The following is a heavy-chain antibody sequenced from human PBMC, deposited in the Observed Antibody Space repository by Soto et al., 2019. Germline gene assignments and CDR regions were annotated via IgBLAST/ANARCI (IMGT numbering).Heavy chain of an antibody. CDR1: GGSIISASYS. Sequence: QVQLQESGPRLVKPSQTLSLSCAVSGGSIISASYSWNWIRQSPGRGLEWIGHIYSSGSTYYNPALTSRVSISVHTSNNQFSLKLTAVTAADTAVYFCAREDAARIERWFDAWGQGIPVTVSS. CDR3: AREDAARIERWFDA. D-gene: IGHD6-6*01. J-gene: IGHJ5*02. CDR2: IYSSGST. V-gene: IGHV4-31*11.